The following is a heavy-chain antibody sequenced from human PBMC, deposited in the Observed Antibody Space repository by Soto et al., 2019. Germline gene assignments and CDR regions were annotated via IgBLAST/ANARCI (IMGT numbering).Heavy chain of an antibody. CDR1: GYTFTSYG. CDR3: ARVRGTWDIVATIAY. Sequence: ASVKVSCKASGYTFTSYGISWVRQAPGQGLEWMGWISAYNGNTNYAQKLQGRVTMTTDTSTSTAYMELRSLRSDDTAVYYCARVRGTWDIVATIAYWGQGTLVTVSS. D-gene: IGHD5-12*01. CDR2: ISAYNGNT. V-gene: IGHV1-18*01. J-gene: IGHJ4*02.